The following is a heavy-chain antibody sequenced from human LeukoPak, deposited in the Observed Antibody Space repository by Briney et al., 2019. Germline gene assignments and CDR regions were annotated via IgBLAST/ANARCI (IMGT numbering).Heavy chain of an antibody. D-gene: IGHD2-2*01. CDR2: ISSSSSYI. J-gene: IGHJ4*02. CDR1: GFTFSSYS. V-gene: IGHV3-21*01. CDR3: ARDPLGYCSSTSCYPI. Sequence: PGGSLRLSCAASGFTFSSYSMNWVRQAPGKGLEWVSSISSSSSYIYYADSVKGRFTISRDNAKNSLYLQMNSLRAEDTAVYYCARDPLGYCSSTSCYPIWGQGTLVTVSS.